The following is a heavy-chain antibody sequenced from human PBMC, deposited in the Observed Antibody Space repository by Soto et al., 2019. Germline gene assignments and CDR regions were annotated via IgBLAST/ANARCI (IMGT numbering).Heavy chain of an antibody. J-gene: IGHJ2*01. D-gene: IGHD3-10*01. CDR1: GGTFSSYA. Sequence: SVKVSCKASGGTFSSYAISWVRQAPGQGLEWMGGIIPIFGTANYAQKFEGRVTITADESTSTAYMELSSLRSEDTAVYYCATNYGSGSYYNLDWYFDLWGRGTLVTVSS. CDR3: ATNYGSGSYYNLDWYFDL. CDR2: IIPIFGTA. V-gene: IGHV1-69*13.